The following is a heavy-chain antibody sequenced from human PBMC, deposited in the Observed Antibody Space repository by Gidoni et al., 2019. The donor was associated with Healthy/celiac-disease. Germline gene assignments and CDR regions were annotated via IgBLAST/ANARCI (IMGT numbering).Heavy chain of an antibody. Sequence: QVQLVESGGGVVQPGRSLRLSCAASGFTFSSYGMHWVRQAPGKGLEWVAVIWYDGSNKYYADSVKGRFTISRDNSKNTLYLQMNSLRAEDTAVYYCARDRVAGINWFDPWGQGTLVTVSS. CDR1: GFTFSSYG. D-gene: IGHD6-19*01. V-gene: IGHV3-33*01. J-gene: IGHJ5*01. CDR2: IWYDGSNK. CDR3: ARDRVAGINWFDP.